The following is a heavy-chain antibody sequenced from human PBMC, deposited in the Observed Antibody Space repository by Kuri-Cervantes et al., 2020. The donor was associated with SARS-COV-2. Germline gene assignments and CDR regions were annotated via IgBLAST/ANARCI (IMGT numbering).Heavy chain of an antibody. V-gene: IGHV3-30-3*01. CDR3: ARVDCTEGVCYTGLPIGTYFYFGMAV. Sequence: GESLKIFCAASGFTFSSYAMHWVRQAPGKGLEWVAVISYDGSNKYYADSVKGRFTISRDNSKNTLYLQMNSLRAEDTAVYYCARVDCTEGVCYTGLPIGTYFYFGMAVWGQGTTVTVSS. CDR1: GFTFSSYA. J-gene: IGHJ6*02. CDR2: ISYDGSNK. D-gene: IGHD2-8*01.